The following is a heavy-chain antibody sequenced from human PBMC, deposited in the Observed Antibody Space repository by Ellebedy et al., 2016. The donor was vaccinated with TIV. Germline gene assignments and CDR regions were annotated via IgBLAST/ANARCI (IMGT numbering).Heavy chain of an antibody. D-gene: IGHD5-24*01. Sequence: MPSETLSLTCSVSGASISSYYWNWIRQTPGKGLEWIGYVYYSGSTSYNPSLKSRVTISVGSSKTQFSLNLTSVTAADTAVYYCARGKYNLLNYWGQGTQVTVSS. J-gene: IGHJ4*02. V-gene: IGHV4-59*01. CDR3: ARGKYNLLNY. CDR2: VYYSGST. CDR1: GASISSYY.